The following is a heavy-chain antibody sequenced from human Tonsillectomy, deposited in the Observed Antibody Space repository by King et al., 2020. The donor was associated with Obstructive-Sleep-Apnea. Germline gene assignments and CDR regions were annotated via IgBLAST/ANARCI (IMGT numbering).Heavy chain of an antibody. V-gene: IGHV3-48*04. CDR3: ARDDYGEDAAYFDY. CDR1: GFTFSSYS. J-gene: IGHJ4*02. CDR2: ISSSSSTI. D-gene: IGHD4-17*01. Sequence: VQLVESGGGLVQPGGSLRLSCAASGFTFSSYSLNWVRQAPGKGLEWVSYISSSSSTIYYADSVKGRFTISRDNAKNSLYLQMISLRAEDTAMYYCARDDYGEDAAYFDYWGQGTLVTVSS.